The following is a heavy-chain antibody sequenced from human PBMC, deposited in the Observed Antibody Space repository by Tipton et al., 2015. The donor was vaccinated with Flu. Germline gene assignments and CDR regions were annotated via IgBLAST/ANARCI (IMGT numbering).Heavy chain of an antibody. D-gene: IGHD6-6*01. Sequence: TLSLTCTVSGGSISSSSYYWGWIRQPPGKGLEWTGSIYYSGSTYYNPSLKSRVTISVDTSKNQFSLKLSSVTAADTAVYYCARVASSSSEGVGAFDIWGQGTMVTVSS. J-gene: IGHJ3*02. CDR2: IYYSGST. V-gene: IGHV4-39*01. CDR1: GGSISSSSYY. CDR3: ARVASSSSEGVGAFDI.